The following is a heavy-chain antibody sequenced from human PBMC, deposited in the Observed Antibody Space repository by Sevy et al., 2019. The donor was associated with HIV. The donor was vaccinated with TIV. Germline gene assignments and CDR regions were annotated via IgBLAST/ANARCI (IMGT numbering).Heavy chain of an antibody. V-gene: IGHV3-74*01. Sequence: GSLRLSCAASGFTFINYWMHWVRQVPGKGLVWVSRINIDGSTTTYADSVKGRFTISRDNAKNTLYLQMNSLRVEDTAVYYCVSRIVGFTAAWGGFDSWGQGTLVTVSS. CDR2: INIDGSTT. J-gene: IGHJ5*01. D-gene: IGHD1-26*01. CDR3: VSRIVGFTAAWGGFDS. CDR1: GFTFINYW.